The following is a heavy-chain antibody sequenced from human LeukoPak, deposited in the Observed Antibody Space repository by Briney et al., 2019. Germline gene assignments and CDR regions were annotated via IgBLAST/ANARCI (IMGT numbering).Heavy chain of an antibody. V-gene: IGHV1-2*02. Sequence: ASVKVSCKASGYTFTGYYMHWARQAPGQGLEWMGWINPNSGGTNYAQKFQGRVTMTRDTSISTAYMELSRLRSDDTAVYYCARSNYDSSGYYSRPHYYCMDVWGQGTTVTVSS. CDR2: INPNSGGT. CDR3: ARSNYDSSGYYSRPHYYCMDV. D-gene: IGHD3-22*01. CDR1: GYTFTGYY. J-gene: IGHJ6*02.